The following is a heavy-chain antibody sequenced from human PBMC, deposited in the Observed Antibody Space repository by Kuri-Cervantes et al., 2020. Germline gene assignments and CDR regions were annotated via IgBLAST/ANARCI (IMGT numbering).Heavy chain of an antibody. CDR2: IKQDGSEK. CDR1: GFTFSSYW. D-gene: IGHD3-9*01. Sequence: GESLKISCAASGFTFSSYWMSWVRQAPGKGLEWVANIKQDGSEKYYVDSVKGRFTISRDNAKNSLYLQVNSLRAEDMTVYYCAKIARGTSDILTTWGQGTLVTVSS. J-gene: IGHJ5*02. V-gene: IGHV3-7*03. CDR3: AKIARGTSDILTT.